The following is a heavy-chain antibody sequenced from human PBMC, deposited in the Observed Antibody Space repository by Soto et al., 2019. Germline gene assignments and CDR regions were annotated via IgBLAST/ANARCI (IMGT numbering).Heavy chain of an antibody. J-gene: IGHJ6*02. CDR3: ARGCCISTSLHYYYGMDV. D-gene: IGHD2-2*01. Sequence: ASETLSLTCTVSGGSISSYYWSWIRQPPGKGLEWIGYIYYSGSTNYNPSLKSRVTISVDTSKNQFSLKLSSVTAADTAVYYCARGCCISTSLHYYYGMDVWGQGTTVTVSS. CDR1: GGSISSYY. V-gene: IGHV4-59*01. CDR2: IYYSGST.